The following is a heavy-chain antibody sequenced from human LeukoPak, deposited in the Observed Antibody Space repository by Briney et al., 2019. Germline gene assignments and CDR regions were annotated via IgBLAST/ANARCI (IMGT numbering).Heavy chain of an antibody. D-gene: IGHD2-21*02. CDR1: GFTFSSYA. V-gene: IGHV3-23*01. Sequence: GGSLRLSCAASGFTFSSYAMSWVRQAPGKGLEWVSAISGSGGSTYYADSVKGRFTISRDNSKNTLYLQMNSLRAEDTAVYYCAKDPVLAYCGGDCYSSGYFDYWGQGTLVTVSS. J-gene: IGHJ4*02. CDR2: ISGSGGST. CDR3: AKDPVLAYCGGDCYSSGYFDY.